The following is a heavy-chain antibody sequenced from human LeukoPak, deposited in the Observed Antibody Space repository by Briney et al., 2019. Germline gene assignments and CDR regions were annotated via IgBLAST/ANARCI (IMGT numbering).Heavy chain of an antibody. V-gene: IGHV1-69*04. CDR1: GGTFSSYA. CDR3: ARELRYFDSLLFDY. D-gene: IGHD3-9*01. J-gene: IGHJ4*02. CDR2: IIPILGIA. Sequence: SVKVSCKASGGTFSSYAISWVRQAPGQGLEWMGRIIPILGIANYAQKFQGRATITADKSTSTAYMELSSLRSEDTAVYYCARELRYFDSLLFDYWGQGTLVTVSS.